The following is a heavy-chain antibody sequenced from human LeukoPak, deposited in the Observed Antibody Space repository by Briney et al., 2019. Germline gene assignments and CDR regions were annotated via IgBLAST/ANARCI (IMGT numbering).Heavy chain of an antibody. CDR3: TRDPTTVTTTYFDY. CDR2: ISSGGTNK. J-gene: IGHJ4*02. CDR1: GFTVSTHA. Sequence: GGSLRLSCAASGFTVSTHAMHWVRQAPAKGLECVALISSGGTNKHYADSVKGRFTISRDISKNTVYLQMNSLRDEDTAVYYCTRDPTTVTTTYFDYWGQGTLVTVSS. V-gene: IGHV3-30-3*01. D-gene: IGHD4-17*01.